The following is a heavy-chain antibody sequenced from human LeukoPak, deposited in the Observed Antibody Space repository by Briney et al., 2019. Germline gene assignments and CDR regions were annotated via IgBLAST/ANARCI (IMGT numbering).Heavy chain of an antibody. CDR3: ARGQPPSYYDMDV. CDR2: ISYDGSNT. J-gene: IGHJ6*02. D-gene: IGHD6-13*01. Sequence: GRSLRLSCAASGFTFSSYGMHWVRQAPGKGLEWVAVISYDGSNTYYADSVKGRFTISRDNSKNTLYLQMNSLRAEDTAVYYCARGQPPSYYDMDVWGQGTTVSVSS. V-gene: IGHV3-30*03. CDR1: GFTFSSYG.